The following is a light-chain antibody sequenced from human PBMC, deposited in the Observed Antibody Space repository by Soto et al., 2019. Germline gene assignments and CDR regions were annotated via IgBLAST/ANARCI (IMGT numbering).Light chain of an antibody. CDR3: AAWDGSLNNVL. J-gene: IGLJ2*01. CDR1: GSSIGTNT. CDR2: GDN. V-gene: IGLV1-44*01. Sequence: QSVLTQPPSASGTPGQRVTISCSGSGSSIGTNTVNWYRQLPGTAPKLLIYGDNQRSSGVPDRFSGSKSGTSASLAISGLQSEDEADYYCAAWDGSLNNVLFGGGTKLTV.